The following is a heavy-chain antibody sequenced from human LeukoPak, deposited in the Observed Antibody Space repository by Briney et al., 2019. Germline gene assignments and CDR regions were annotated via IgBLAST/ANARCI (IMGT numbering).Heavy chain of an antibody. CDR1: GFAFSTYG. Sequence: PGRSLRLSCEASGFAFSTYGMHWVRQAPGRGLEWVAVITYDGSNKYYADSVRGRFTISRDDSKNTLSLQMNSLRPEDTALYFCDKPARPGGSAYSYGGVYGMDVWGQGTTVTVSS. CDR3: DKPARPGGSAYSYGGVYGMDV. CDR2: ITYDGSNK. D-gene: IGHD5-18*01. V-gene: IGHV3-30*18. J-gene: IGHJ6*02.